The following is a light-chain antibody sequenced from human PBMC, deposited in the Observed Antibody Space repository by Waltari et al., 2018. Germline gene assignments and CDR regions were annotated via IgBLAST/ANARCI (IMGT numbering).Light chain of an antibody. J-gene: IGKJ1*01. CDR1: QNIKNNY. V-gene: IGKV3-20*01. CDR3: QHFGSSPL. CDR2: GAS. Sequence: EIVLTQSPGTLSLSPGERATLSCRASQNIKNNYLAWYQQKPGQAPRLLIYGASTRATGSPDRFSGSGSGTDFTLTISRLEPEDFAVYFCQHFGSSPLFGQGTNVEIK.